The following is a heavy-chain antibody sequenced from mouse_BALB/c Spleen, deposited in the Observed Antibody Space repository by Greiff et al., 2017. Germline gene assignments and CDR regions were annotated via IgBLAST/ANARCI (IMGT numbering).Heavy chain of an antibody. V-gene: IGHV1-54*01. CDR3: ARSGYYGNYENAMDY. CDR1: GYAFTNYL. Sequence: QVQLKQSGAELVRPGTSVKVSCKASGYAFTNYLIEWVKQRPGQGLEWIGVINPGSGGTNYNEKFKGKATLTADKSSSTAYMQLSSLTSDDSAVYFCARSGYYGNYENAMDYWGQGTSVTVSS. J-gene: IGHJ4*01. CDR2: INPGSGGT. D-gene: IGHD2-1*01.